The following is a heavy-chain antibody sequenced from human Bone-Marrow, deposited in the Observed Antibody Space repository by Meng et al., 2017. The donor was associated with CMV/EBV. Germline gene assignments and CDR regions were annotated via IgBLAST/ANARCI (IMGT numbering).Heavy chain of an antibody. D-gene: IGHD4-11*01. CDR1: GYSISSGYY. J-gene: IGHJ6*02. CDR2: IYHSGST. CDR3: ARLPVTTRYYYYGMDV. Sequence: GSLRLSCTVSGYSISSGYYWGWIRQPPGKGLEWIGSIYHSGSTYYNPSLKSRVTISVDTSKNQFSLKLSSVTAADTAVYYCARLPVTTRYYYYGMDVWGQGTTVTVSS. V-gene: IGHV4-38-2*02.